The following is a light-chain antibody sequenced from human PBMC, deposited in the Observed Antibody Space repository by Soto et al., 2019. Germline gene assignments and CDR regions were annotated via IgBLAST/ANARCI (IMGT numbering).Light chain of an antibody. CDR3: QHYGSSPWT. Sequence: EIVSTQSPGTLALSPGERASLSCGASQTVGSTYVAWYQQKPGLAPRLPIYDACSRDTAIPARFSGSGSGTDFTLTISRLEPEDFAVYYCQHYGSSPWTFGQGTKV. V-gene: IGKV3D-20*01. J-gene: IGKJ1*01. CDR1: QTVGSTY. CDR2: DAC.